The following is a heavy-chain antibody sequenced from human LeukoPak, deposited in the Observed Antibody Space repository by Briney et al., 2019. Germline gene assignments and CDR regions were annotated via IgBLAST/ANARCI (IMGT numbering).Heavy chain of an antibody. V-gene: IGHV4-30-4*01. CDR2: IYYSGSP. CDR1: GDPISGGDYY. Sequence: SETLSLTCTLSGDPISGGDYYWSWIRQPPGKGLEWIGYIYYSGSPYYNPSLKRRVTISVDTSKNQFSLKLSSVTAADTAVYYCARVVPGQIYYHGMDAWGQGTTVTVSS. J-gene: IGHJ6*02. D-gene: IGHD3-16*02. CDR3: ARVVPGQIYYHGMDA.